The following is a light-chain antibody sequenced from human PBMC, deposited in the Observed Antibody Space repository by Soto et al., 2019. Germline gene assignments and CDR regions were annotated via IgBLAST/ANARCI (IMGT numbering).Light chain of an antibody. V-gene: IGLV2-11*01. Sequence: QSVLTQPRSVSGSPGQSVTISCTGTSSDVGGYNYVSWYQQHPGKAPKVIIYEVSKRPSRVADRFSASKSGNTASLTISGLQAEEEADYYCCSQAGSYTDVFGTGTKVTVL. CDR1: SSDVGGYNY. J-gene: IGLJ1*01. CDR2: EVS. CDR3: CSQAGSYTDV.